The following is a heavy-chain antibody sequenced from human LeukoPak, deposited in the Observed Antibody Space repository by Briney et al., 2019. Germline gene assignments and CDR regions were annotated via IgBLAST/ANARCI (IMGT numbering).Heavy chain of an antibody. CDR3: AKVTPPEHSSGWYGEDY. CDR2: ISGSGGGT. D-gene: IGHD6-19*01. J-gene: IGHJ4*02. V-gene: IGHV3-23*01. CDR1: GFTFSSYA. Sequence: GGSLRLSCAASGFTFSSYAMSWVRQAPGKGLGWVSAISGSGGGTYYADSVKGRFTISRDNSKNTLYLQMNSLRAEDTAVYYCAKVTPPEHSSGWYGEDYWGQGTLVTVSS.